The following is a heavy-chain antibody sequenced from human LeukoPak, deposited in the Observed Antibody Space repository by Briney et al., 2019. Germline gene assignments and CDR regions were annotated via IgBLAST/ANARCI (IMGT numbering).Heavy chain of an antibody. CDR1: GFTFSGSA. CDR2: IRSKANSYAT. CDR3: TIAVAGMVIDY. Sequence: GGSLRLSCAASGFTFSGSAMHWVRQASGKGLEWVGRIRSKANSYATAYAASVKGRFTISRDDSKNTPYLQMNSLKTEDTAVYYCTIAVAGMVIDYWGQGTLVTVSS. J-gene: IGHJ4*02. V-gene: IGHV3-73*01. D-gene: IGHD6-19*01.